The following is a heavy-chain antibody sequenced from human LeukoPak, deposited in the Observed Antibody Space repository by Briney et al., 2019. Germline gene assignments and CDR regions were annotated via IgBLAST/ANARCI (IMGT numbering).Heavy chain of an antibody. J-gene: IGHJ1*01. Sequence: ASVKVSCKASGYTFTSYDINWVRQATGQGLEWMGWMNPNSGNTGYAQKFQGRVTITRNTSTSTAYMELSSLRSEDTAVYYCARDSYYYDSSLRHWGQGTLVTVSS. CDR1: GYTFTSYD. V-gene: IGHV1-8*03. D-gene: IGHD3-22*01. CDR2: MNPNSGNT. CDR3: ARDSYYYDSSLRH.